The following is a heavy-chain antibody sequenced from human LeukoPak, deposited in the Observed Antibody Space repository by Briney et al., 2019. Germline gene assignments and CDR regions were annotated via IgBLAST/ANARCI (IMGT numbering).Heavy chain of an antibody. Sequence: SETLSLTCAVSGGSFSGYYWNWIRQPPGKGLEWIGEINHYGSTKYSPSLKSRVTISGDTSKNQFSLKLSSVRAADTAVYYCARLPSGWGHPSFDYWGQGTLVTVSS. CDR1: GGSFSGYY. CDR3: ARLPSGWGHPSFDY. J-gene: IGHJ4*02. D-gene: IGHD6-19*01. CDR2: INHYGST. V-gene: IGHV4-34*01.